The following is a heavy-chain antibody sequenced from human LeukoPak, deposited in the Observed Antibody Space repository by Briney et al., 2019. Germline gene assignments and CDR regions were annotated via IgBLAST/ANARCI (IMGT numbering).Heavy chain of an antibody. CDR1: GSSFTSYW. D-gene: IGHD3/OR15-3a*01. Sequence: HGESLQISCKGSGSSFTSYWIGWVRQMPGKGLEWMGIIHPRDSDTRYSPSFQGQVTMSADKSISTAYLQWSSLKVSDTAMYYCARRTYDVLTGTPSSVRKNWFDSWGQGTLVTVSS. CDR2: IHPRDSDT. J-gene: IGHJ5*01. CDR3: ARRTYDVLTGTPSSVRKNWFDS. V-gene: IGHV5-51*01.